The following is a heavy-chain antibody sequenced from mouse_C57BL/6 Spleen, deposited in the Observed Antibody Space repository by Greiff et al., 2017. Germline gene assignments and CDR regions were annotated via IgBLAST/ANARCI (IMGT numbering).Heavy chain of an antibody. CDR1: GYSFTDYN. Sequence: VQLQQSGPELVKPGASVKISCKASGYSFTDYNMNWVKQSNGKSLEWIGVINPNYGTTSYNQKFKGKATLTVDQSSSTAYMQLNSLTSEDSAVYYCARSGTTVVALYYYAMDYWGQGTSVTVSS. J-gene: IGHJ4*01. CDR3: ARSGTTVVALYYYAMDY. CDR2: INPNYGTT. V-gene: IGHV1-39*01. D-gene: IGHD1-1*01.